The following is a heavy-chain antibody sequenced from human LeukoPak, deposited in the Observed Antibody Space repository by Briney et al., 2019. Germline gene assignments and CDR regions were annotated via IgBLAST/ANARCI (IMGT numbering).Heavy chain of an antibody. V-gene: IGHV7-4-1*02. CDR2: INTNTGNP. CDR1: GYTFTSYA. CDR3: ARVKVDWEMATAYDY. D-gene: IGHD5-24*01. J-gene: IGHJ4*02. Sequence: ASVKVSCKASGYTFTSYAMNWVRQARGQGLEWMGWINTNTGNPTYAQGFTGRFVFSLDTSVSTAYLQISSLKAEDTAVYYCARVKVDWEMATAYDYWGQGTLVTVSS.